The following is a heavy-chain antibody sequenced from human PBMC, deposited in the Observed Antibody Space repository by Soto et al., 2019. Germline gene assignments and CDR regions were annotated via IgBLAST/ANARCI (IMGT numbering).Heavy chain of an antibody. V-gene: IGHV4-39*01. J-gene: IGHJ5*02. CDR3: ARHLWRVTTPNWFDP. CDR1: GCSICTRGYY. D-gene: IGHD2-21*02. CDR2: IYSTGST. Sequence: PSESLSITCTSSGCSICTRGYYWGWIRQPPGKGLEWIGSIYSTGSTYYNPSLKSRVAISVDTSKNQFSLKLSSVTAADTAVYYCARHLWRVTTPNWFDPWGQVTLVSGSS.